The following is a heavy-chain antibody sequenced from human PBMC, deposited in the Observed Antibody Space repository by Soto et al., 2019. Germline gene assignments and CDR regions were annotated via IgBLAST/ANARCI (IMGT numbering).Heavy chain of an antibody. D-gene: IGHD3-3*01. CDR1: GGSINSGGYY. CDR3: ARAQTIFGIITVFDY. Sequence: SETLSLTCTVSGGSINSGGYYWSWIRQHPGKGLEWIGYIYYSGSTYYDPSLKSRVTISVDTSKNQFSLKLTSVTAADTAVYFCARAQTIFGIITVFDYWGQGTLVTVSS. J-gene: IGHJ4*02. V-gene: IGHV4-31*03. CDR2: IYYSGST.